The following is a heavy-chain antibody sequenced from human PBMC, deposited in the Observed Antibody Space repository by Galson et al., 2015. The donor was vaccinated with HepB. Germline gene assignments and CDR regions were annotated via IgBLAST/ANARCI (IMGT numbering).Heavy chain of an antibody. CDR2: IYYTGST. J-gene: IGHJ4*02. CDR1: DGSISGFY. V-gene: IGHV4-59*01. CDR3: ARDRGYGGAPFDY. Sequence: LTCTVSDGSISGFYWSWIRQSPGKGLEWLGYIYYTGSTNYNPSLKSRVTMSVSTPENQFSLRLTSVTAADTAIYYCARDRGYGGAPFDYWGQGTLVSVSS. D-gene: IGHD4-23*01.